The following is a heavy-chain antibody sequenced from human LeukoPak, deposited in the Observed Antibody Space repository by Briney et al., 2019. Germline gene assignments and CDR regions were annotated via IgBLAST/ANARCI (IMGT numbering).Heavy chain of an antibody. CDR2: ISSGSTTI. Sequence: GGSLRLSCAASGFTFSDYSMTWVRQAPGKGLEWVSYISSGSTTIYYAESVKGRSTISRDNAKKSLYLQMNSLRAEDTAVYYCASREGYYYDSSGIALGIWGQGTLVTVSS. CDR3: ASREGYYYDSSGIALGI. D-gene: IGHD3-22*01. J-gene: IGHJ4*02. V-gene: IGHV3-48*01. CDR1: GFTFSDYS.